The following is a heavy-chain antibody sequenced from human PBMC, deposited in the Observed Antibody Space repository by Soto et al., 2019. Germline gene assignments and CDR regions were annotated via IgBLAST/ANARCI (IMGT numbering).Heavy chain of an antibody. V-gene: IGHV1-2*04. CDR2: INPNSGGT. CDR3: ARSNRYYDILTGKMLEGYYYMDV. Sequence: ASVKVSCKASGYTFTGYYMHWVRQAPGQGLEWMGWINPNSGGTNYAEKFQGWVTMTRDTSISTAYMGLSRLRSDDTAVYYCARSNRYYDILTGKMLEGYYYMDVWGKGTTVTVSS. D-gene: IGHD3-9*01. J-gene: IGHJ6*03. CDR1: GYTFTGYY.